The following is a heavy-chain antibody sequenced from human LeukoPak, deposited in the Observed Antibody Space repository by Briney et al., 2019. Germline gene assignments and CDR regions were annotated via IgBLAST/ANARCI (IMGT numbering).Heavy chain of an antibody. D-gene: IGHD4-11*01. J-gene: IGHJ4*02. CDR3: VRDYSNFVQGN. CDR1: GGSFSGYY. V-gene: IGHV4-34*01. CDR2: IYSGGET. Sequence: SETLSLTCAVYGGSFSGYYWGWIRQPPGKGLEWIGSIYSGGETHYNPSLNSRVTIFLDTSKNRFSLNLISVTATDTAVYYCVRDYSNFVQGNWGQGTLVTVSS.